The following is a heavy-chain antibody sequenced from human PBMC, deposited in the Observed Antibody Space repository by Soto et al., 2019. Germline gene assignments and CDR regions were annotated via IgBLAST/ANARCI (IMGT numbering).Heavy chain of an antibody. D-gene: IGHD3-22*01. CDR1: GFTFDDYA. CDR2: MSCSSANI. Sequence: GGSLRLSCVASGFTFDDYAMHWVRQAPGKGLEWVSRMSCSSANIDYADSVKGRFTISRDNSKNTLHLQMNSLRAEDTALYYCVKGHSDSYYYFDYWGQGALVTVSS. V-gene: IGHV3-9*01. J-gene: IGHJ4*02. CDR3: VKGHSDSYYYFDY.